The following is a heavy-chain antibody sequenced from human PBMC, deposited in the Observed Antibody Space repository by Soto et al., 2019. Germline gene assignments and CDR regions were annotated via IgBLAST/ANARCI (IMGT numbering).Heavy chain of an antibody. CDR3: ARRRRYYDSSGYQYYYYGMDV. D-gene: IGHD3-22*01. V-gene: IGHV5-51*01. J-gene: IGHJ6*02. CDR2: IYPGDSDT. Sequence: PGESLKISCKGSGYSFTSYWIGWVRQMPGKGLEWMGIIYPGDSDTRYSPSFQGQVTISADKSISTAYLQWSSLKASDTAMYYCARRRRYYDSSGYQYYYYGMDVWGQGTTVTVSS. CDR1: GYSFTSYW.